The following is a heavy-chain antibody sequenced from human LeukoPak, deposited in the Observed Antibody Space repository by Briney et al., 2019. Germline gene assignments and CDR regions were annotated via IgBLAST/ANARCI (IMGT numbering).Heavy chain of an antibody. J-gene: IGHJ4*02. CDR1: GDTFHNYG. CDR2: ISSYNAYT. D-gene: IGHD2/OR15-2a*01. Sequence: ASVKVSCKASGDTFHNYGVTWVRQAPGQGLEWMGWISSYNAYTNYAQNLQGRVTMTTDTSTSTAYMDLRSLKSDDTAIYYCATVADNSTYFPFDSWGQGTLVTVSS. V-gene: IGHV1-18*01. CDR3: ATVADNSTYFPFDS.